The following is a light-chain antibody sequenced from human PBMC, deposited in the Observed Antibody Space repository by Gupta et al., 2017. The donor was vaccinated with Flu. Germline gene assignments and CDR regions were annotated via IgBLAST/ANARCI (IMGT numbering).Light chain of an antibody. CDR2: EVT. CDR3: SSYSSATTHV. Sequence: QSALTQPASVSGSPGQPIPISCTGTIDDVGGYNYVSWYQQHPGTAPKLLIYEVTNRPSGISYRFSGSKSANTASLTISGLQADDEADYYCSSYSSATTHVFGTGTQVTVL. J-gene: IGLJ1*01. V-gene: IGLV2-14*03. CDR1: IDDVGGYNY.